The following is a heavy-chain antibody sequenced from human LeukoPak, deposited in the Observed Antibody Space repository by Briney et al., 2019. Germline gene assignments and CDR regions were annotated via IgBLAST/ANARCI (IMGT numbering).Heavy chain of an antibody. V-gene: IGHV3-15*01. D-gene: IGHD3-16*01. Sequence: GGSLRLSCAASGFIFSKAWMAWVRQAPGKGLEWVGHIKTEAEDGTTDYAAPVKGRFTISRDDAKSTLYLQMNSLNTVDTAVYFCTSALNLVLGELLGYWGQGTLVTVSS. CDR1: GFIFSKAW. J-gene: IGHJ4*02. CDR2: IKTEAEDGTT. CDR3: TSALNLVLGELLGY.